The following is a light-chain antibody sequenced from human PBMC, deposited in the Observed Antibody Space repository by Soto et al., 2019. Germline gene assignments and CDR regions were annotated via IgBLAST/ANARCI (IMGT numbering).Light chain of an antibody. CDR1: NNY. V-gene: IGLV2-11*01. Sequence: QSALTQPRSVSGSPGQSVTISCSGTNNYVSWYQQHPGKAPKLMIYDVSKRPSGVPDRFSGSKSGNTASLTISGLQAEDEADYYCCSYAGTSDNYVFGTGTKLTVL. CDR3: CSYAGTSDNYV. J-gene: IGLJ1*01. CDR2: DVS.